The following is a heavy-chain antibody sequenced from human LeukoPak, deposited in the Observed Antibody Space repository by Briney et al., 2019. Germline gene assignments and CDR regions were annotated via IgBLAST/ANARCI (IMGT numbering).Heavy chain of an antibody. D-gene: IGHD6-13*01. CDR1: GFIFSDYY. J-gene: IGHJ4*02. CDR3: ARLTFLGYSSSWSPPYFDY. Sequence: GGSLRLSCAASGFIFSDYYMNWIRQAPGKGLEWVSYISSGASTTRYADSVKGRFTISRDNAKNSLYLQMNSLRAEDTAVYYCARLTFLGYSSSWSPPYFDYWGQGTLVTVSS. V-gene: IGHV3-11*04. CDR2: ISSGASTT.